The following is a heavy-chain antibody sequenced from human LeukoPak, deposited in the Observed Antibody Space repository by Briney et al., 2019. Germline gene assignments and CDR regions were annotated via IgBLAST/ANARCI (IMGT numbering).Heavy chain of an antibody. J-gene: IGHJ4*02. Sequence: PGGSLRLSCTASGFTFGNYAVTWGRQAPGKGLEWLGFIRSKPYGGTAEYAASVQGRFTISRDDSKTIAYLQMNSLKTEDTAVYYCSRYGFVGADFDYWGRGTLVTVSS. D-gene: IGHD1-26*01. CDR1: GFTFGNYA. V-gene: IGHV3-49*04. CDR3: SRYGFVGADFDY. CDR2: IRSKPYGGTA.